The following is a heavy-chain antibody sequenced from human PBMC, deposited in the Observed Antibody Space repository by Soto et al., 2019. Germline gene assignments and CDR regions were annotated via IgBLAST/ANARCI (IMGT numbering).Heavy chain of an antibody. V-gene: IGHV1-2*04. CDR1: GYTFTGYY. Sequence: ASVKVSCKASGYTFTGYYMHWVRQAPGQGLEWMGWINPNSGGTNYAQKFQGWVTMTRDTSISTAYMELSRLRSDDTAVYYCARDLYGSSGYYGYWGQGTLVTVSS. CDR2: INPNSGGT. D-gene: IGHD3-22*01. CDR3: ARDLYGSSGYYGY. J-gene: IGHJ4*02.